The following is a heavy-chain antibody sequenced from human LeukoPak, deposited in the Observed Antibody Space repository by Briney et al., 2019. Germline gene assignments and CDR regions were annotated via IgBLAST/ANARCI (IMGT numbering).Heavy chain of an antibody. Sequence: GGPLRLSCAASGFTFSSYAMSWVRQAPGKGLAWVSAISGSGGSTYYADSVKGRFTISRDNSKNTLYLQMNSLRAEDTAVYYCAKDSWFGELSDYWGQGTLVTVSS. CDR1: GFTFSSYA. CDR3: AKDSWFGELSDY. J-gene: IGHJ4*02. CDR2: ISGSGGST. D-gene: IGHD3-10*01. V-gene: IGHV3-23*01.